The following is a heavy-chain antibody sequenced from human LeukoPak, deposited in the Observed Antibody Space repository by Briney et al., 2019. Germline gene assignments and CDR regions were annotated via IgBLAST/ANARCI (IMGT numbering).Heavy chain of an antibody. CDR1: GYNFNTYW. CDR3: ARLPPYSGGWYYFDC. Sequence: GESLKISCKGSGYNFNTYWIGWVRQMPGKGLEWMGIIYPGDSDTRYSPSFQGQVTISADKSISTAYLQWSSLKASDTAMYYCARLPPYSGGWYYFDCWGQGTLVTVSS. D-gene: IGHD6-19*01. J-gene: IGHJ4*02. CDR2: IYPGDSDT. V-gene: IGHV5-51*01.